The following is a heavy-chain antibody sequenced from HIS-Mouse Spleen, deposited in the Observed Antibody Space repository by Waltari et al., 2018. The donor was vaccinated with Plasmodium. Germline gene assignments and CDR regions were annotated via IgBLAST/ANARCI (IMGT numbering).Heavy chain of an antibody. CDR3: AKDRRSSSWYVDY. Sequence: QVQLVESGGGVVQPGRSLRLSCAASGFTFSSYGRHWVRQAPGKGLGWVAVISYDGSKKYYADSVKGRFTISRDNSKNTLYLQMNSLRAEDTAVYYCAKDRRSSSWYVDYWGQGTLVTVSS. CDR1: GFTFSSYG. D-gene: IGHD6-13*01. CDR2: ISYDGSKK. J-gene: IGHJ4*02. V-gene: IGHV3-30*18.